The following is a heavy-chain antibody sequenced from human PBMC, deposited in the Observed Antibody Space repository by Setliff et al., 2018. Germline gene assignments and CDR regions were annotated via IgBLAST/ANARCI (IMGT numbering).Heavy chain of an antibody. Sequence: ASVKVSCKASGYTFTTYTMSWIRQAPGQGLEWMGWINTNTGNPSYAQGFTGRFVFSLDTSVSTAYLQISSLKPEDTAMYYCARASRFATIVWKGDYYMDVWGKGTTVTVSS. CDR2: INTNTGNP. CDR3: ARASRFATIVWKGDYYMDV. CDR1: GYTFTTYT. J-gene: IGHJ6*03. V-gene: IGHV7-4-1*02. D-gene: IGHD3-16*02.